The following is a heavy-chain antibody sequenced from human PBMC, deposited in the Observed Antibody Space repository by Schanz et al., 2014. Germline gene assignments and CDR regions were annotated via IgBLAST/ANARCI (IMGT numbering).Heavy chain of an antibody. D-gene: IGHD5-12*01. CDR3: ARDEGKDGYNLAFDV. CDR2: ISGSGGDT. J-gene: IGHJ3*01. CDR1: GFTFSSYA. V-gene: IGHV3-23*04. Sequence: DVRLVESGGGLVQPGGSLRLSCAASGFTFSSYAMSWVRQAPGKGLEWVSAISGSGGDTYYADSVKGRFTISRDNSKNMVFLQMNSLRVEDTAIYYCARDEGKDGYNLAFDVWGQGTLVTVSS.